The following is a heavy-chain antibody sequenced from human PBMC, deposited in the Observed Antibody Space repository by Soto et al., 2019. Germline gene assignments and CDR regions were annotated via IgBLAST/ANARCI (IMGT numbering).Heavy chain of an antibody. CDR3: ARRGGGYSYGFSNYYYGMDV. CDR1: GGSISSYY. J-gene: IGHJ6*02. Sequence: SETLSLTCTVSGGSISSYYWSWIRQPPGKGLEWIGYIYYSGSTNYNPSLKSRVTISVDTSKNQFSLKLSSVTAADTAVYYCARRGGGYSYGFSNYYYGMDVWGQGTTVTVS. CDR2: IYYSGST. D-gene: IGHD5-18*01. V-gene: IGHV4-59*08.